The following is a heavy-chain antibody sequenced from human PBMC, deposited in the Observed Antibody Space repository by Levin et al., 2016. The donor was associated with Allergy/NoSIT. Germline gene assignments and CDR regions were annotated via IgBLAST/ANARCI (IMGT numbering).Heavy chain of an antibody. CDR1: GFTFSAYT. Sequence: GESLKISCKASGFTFSAYTFNWVRQAPGTGLEWVAVISYDGSNKNYADFVKGRFTISRDNSKNTVSLQMSGLRGEDTAVYYCARGYLTMDVWGQGTTVTVS. V-gene: IGHV3-30*04. J-gene: IGHJ6*02. D-gene: IGHD5-18*01. CDR3: ARGYLTMDV. CDR2: ISYDGSNK.